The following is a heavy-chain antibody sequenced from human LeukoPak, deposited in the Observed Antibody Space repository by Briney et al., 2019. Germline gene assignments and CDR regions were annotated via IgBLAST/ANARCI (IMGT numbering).Heavy chain of an antibody. D-gene: IGHD1-26*01. V-gene: IGHV1-2*06. Sequence: ASVEVSCKASGYTCTGYYMHWVRQAPGQGLEWMGRINPNSGGTNYAQKFQGRVTMTRDTSISTAYMELSRLRSDDTAVYYCARDSNRYSGSRNPFDYWGQGTLVTVSS. CDR3: ARDSNRYSGSRNPFDY. CDR2: INPNSGGT. J-gene: IGHJ4*02. CDR1: GYTCTGYY.